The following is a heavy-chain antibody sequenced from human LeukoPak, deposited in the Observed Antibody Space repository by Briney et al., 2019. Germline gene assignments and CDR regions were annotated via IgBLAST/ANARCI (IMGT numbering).Heavy chain of an antibody. CDR1: GGSMSSYY. D-gene: IGHD1-26*01. V-gene: IGHV4-59*01. CDR2: IYYSGST. CDR3: ARARNSGSYGVDH. J-gene: IGHJ4*02. Sequence: SETLSLTCTVSGGSMSSYYWSWIRQPPGKGLEWIGFIYYSGSTNYNPSLKSRVTMSVDTSKNQLSLKLSSVTAADTAVYYCARARNSGSYGVDHWGQGTLVTVSS.